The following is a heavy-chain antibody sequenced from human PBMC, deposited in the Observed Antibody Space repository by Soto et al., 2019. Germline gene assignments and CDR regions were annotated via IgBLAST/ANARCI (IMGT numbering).Heavy chain of an antibody. V-gene: IGHV2-5*02. Sequence: GPTLVNPTQTLTLTCTFSGFSLSTSGVSVGWIRQPPGKALEWLALVYWDDDKRYSPSLKSRITITKDTSKNQVVLTMTNMDPVDTATYYCAHTPYYDFWSGYYTPQTLNYYYYMDVWGKGTTVTVSS. J-gene: IGHJ6*03. CDR2: VYWDDDK. CDR1: GFSLSTSGVS. D-gene: IGHD3-3*01. CDR3: AHTPYYDFWSGYYTPQTLNYYYYMDV.